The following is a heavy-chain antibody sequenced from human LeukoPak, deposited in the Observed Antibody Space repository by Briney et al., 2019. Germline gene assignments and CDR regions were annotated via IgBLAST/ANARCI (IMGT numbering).Heavy chain of an antibody. D-gene: IGHD3-22*01. CDR2: ISGSGGST. CDR1: GFTVSSNY. J-gene: IGHJ4*02. CDR3: AKSGYDSSGYYFNYFDY. V-gene: IGHV3-23*01. Sequence: GGSLRLSCAASGFTVSSNYMSWVRQAPGKGLEWVSAISGSGGSTYYADSVKGRFTISRDNSKNTLYLQMNSLRAEDTAVYYCAKSGYDSSGYYFNYFDYWGQGTLVTVSS.